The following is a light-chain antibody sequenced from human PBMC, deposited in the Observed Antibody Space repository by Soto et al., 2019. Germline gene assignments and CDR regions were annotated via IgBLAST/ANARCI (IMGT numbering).Light chain of an antibody. CDR2: STS. V-gene: IGKV3-20*01. Sequence: EIVLTQSPGTLSLSPGDRATLSCRASQSLSVSYIAWYQQKPGQAPRLLIYSTSTRAAGIPDRFTGRGSRTHFTLAISRLEPEDFAVYYCHQLGDSPQTFGQGTTVEV. CDR1: QSLSVSY. J-gene: IGKJ1*01. CDR3: HQLGDSPQT.